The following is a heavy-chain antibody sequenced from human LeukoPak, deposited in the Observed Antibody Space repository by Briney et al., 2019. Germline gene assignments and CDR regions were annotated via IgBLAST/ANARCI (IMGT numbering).Heavy chain of an antibody. CDR2: AYYRSRWNN. CDR1: GDRIAGNSVS. CDR3: ARDRDNNRFSSYGFDV. Sequence: PSQTLSLTWTVSGDRIAGNSVSWNWIRLSPSRGLEWLGRAYYRSRWNNDYAMFMRGRISVEPDTSRNQFSLQLHSVTPEDTAVYYCARDRDNNRFSSYGFDVWGQGTTVTVSS. J-gene: IGHJ6*02. V-gene: IGHV6-1*01. D-gene: IGHD3-10*01.